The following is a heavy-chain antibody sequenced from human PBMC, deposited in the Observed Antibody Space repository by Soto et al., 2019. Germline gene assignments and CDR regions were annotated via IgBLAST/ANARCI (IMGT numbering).Heavy chain of an antibody. CDR3: TKEKSVMYSGYDAFDV. CDR1: GFTFSSYE. J-gene: IGHJ3*01. CDR2: ISSSGNI. Sequence: QLVESGGGLVQPGGSLRLSCVASGFTFSSYEMDWVRQAPGKGLEWVAYISSSGNILYGESARGRFTISRDNADNSLYLQMNSLTAEDTAVYYCTKEKSVMYSGYDAFDVWGRGTMVIVSP. V-gene: IGHV3-48*03. D-gene: IGHD5-12*01.